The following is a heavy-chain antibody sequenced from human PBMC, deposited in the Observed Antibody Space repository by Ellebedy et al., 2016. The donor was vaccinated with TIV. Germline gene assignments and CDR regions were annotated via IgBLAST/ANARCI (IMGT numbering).Heavy chain of an antibody. J-gene: IGHJ6*03. CDR1: GYTFSSFA. D-gene: IGHD3-22*01. Sequence: AASVKVSCKASGYTFSSFAMNWVRQAPGQGLEWMGWINTNSGNPTYAQGFTGRFVFSLDTSVSTAYLQISSLKAEDTAVYYCASRGDDSRGYYQGYYYMDVWGKGTTVTVSS. CDR3: ASRGDDSRGYYQGYYYMDV. CDR2: INTNSGNP. V-gene: IGHV7-4-1*02.